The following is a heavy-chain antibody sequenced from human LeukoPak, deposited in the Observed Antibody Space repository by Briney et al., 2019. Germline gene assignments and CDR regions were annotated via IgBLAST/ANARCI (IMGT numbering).Heavy chain of an antibody. Sequence: SETLSLTCAVYGGSFSGYYWSWIRQPPGKGLEWIGEINHSGSTNYNPSLKSRVTISVDKSKNQFSLKLSSVTAADTAVYYCVGRVYYSYYYYMDVGGKGTRVTVS. V-gene: IGHV4-34*01. CDR3: VGRVYYSYYYYMDV. J-gene: IGHJ6*03. D-gene: IGHD3-3*01. CDR1: GGSFSGYY. CDR2: INHSGST.